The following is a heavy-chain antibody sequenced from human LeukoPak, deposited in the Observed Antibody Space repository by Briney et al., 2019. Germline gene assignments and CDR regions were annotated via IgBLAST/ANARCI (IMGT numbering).Heavy chain of an antibody. CDR3: ARDGNLSADDAFDI. D-gene: IGHD1-26*01. Sequence: SETLSLTCTVSGYSISSGYYWGWIRQPPGKGLEWIGSIYHSGSTNYNPSLKSRVTISVDTSKNQFSLKLSSVTAADTAVYYCARDGNLSADDAFDIWGQGTMVTVSS. CDR1: GYSISSGYY. CDR2: IYHSGST. J-gene: IGHJ3*02. V-gene: IGHV4-38-2*02.